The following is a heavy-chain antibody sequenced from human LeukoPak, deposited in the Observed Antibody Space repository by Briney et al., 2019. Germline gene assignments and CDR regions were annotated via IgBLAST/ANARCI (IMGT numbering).Heavy chain of an antibody. D-gene: IGHD4-23*01. V-gene: IGHV3-11*01. CDR1: GFTFSDYY. CDR3: ARERPDGGNSGY. Sequence: GGSLRLSCAASGFTFSDYYMSWIRQAPGRGLEWVSYISSSGGGMYYADSVKGRFTISRDSAKNSLYLQMNSLRAEDTAVYYCARERPDGGNSGYWGQGTLVTVSS. J-gene: IGHJ4*02. CDR2: ISSSGGGM.